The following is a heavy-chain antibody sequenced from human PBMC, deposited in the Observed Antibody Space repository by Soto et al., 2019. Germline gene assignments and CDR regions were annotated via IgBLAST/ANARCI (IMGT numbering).Heavy chain of an antibody. CDR2: ISGSGGST. CDR1: GFTFISYA. J-gene: IGHJ4*02. D-gene: IGHD3-22*01. CDR3: ANFFPRYYYDSSGLY. Sequence: GGSLRLSCAASGFTFISYAMSWVRQAPGKGLEWVSAISGSGGSTYYADSVKGRFTISRDNSKNTLYLQTNSLRAEDTAVYYCANFFPRYYYDSSGLYWGQGTLVTVSS. V-gene: IGHV3-23*01.